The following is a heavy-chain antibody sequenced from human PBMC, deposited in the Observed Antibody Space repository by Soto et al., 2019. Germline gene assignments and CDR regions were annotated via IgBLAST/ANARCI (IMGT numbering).Heavy chain of an antibody. CDR2: MNQDGREK. Sequence: GGSLRLSCAASGFSFGSQWMSWVRRAPGKGLEWVAIMNQDGREKYYLDSVKGRFTISRNNAKNSLFLEMTSLGAEDTAMYYCVRELRTTTPACWGQGTLVTVSS. CDR3: VRELRTTTPAC. V-gene: IGHV3-7*01. D-gene: IGHD4-17*01. CDR1: GFSFGSQW. J-gene: IGHJ4*01.